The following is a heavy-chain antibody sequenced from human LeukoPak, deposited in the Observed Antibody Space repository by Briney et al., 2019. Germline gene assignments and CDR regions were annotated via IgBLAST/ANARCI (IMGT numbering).Heavy chain of an antibody. CDR2: IFYSGST. J-gene: IGHJ6*03. CDR3: ARDLRPLYYYMDV. Sequence: SETLSLTCTVSGGSISSSSYYWGWLRQPPGKGLEWIGSIFYSGSTYHYNPSLKSRVTISLDTSKNQFSLKLSSVTAADTAVYYCARDLRPLYYYMDVWGKGTTVSVSS. V-gene: IGHV4-39*07. D-gene: IGHD4-17*01. CDR1: GGSISSSSYY.